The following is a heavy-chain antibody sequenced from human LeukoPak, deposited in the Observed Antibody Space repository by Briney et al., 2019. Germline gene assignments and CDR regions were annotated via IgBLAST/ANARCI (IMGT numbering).Heavy chain of an antibody. CDR1: GFTFSGYA. Sequence: GGSLRLSCAASGFTFSGYAMHWVRQAPGKGLEWVAVISYDGSNKYYADSVKGRFTISRDNSKNTLYLQMNSLRAEDTAVYYCARDGAMVAFDYWGQGTLVTVSS. D-gene: IGHD2-8*01. CDR2: ISYDGSNK. J-gene: IGHJ4*02. V-gene: IGHV3-30-3*01. CDR3: ARDGAMVAFDY.